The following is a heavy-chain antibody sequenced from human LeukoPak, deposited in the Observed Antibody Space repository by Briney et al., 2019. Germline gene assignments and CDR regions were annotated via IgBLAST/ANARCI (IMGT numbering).Heavy chain of an antibody. D-gene: IGHD4-17*01. V-gene: IGHV4-34*01. CDR1: GGSFSGYY. CDR2: INHSGST. Sequence: SETLSLTCAVYGGSFSGYYWSWIRQPPGKGLEWIGEINHSGSTNYNPSLKSRVTISVDTSKNQFSLKLSSVTAADTAVYYCARGSDYGDYLNWFDPWAREPWSPSPQ. J-gene: IGHJ5*02. CDR3: ARGSDYGDYLNWFDP.